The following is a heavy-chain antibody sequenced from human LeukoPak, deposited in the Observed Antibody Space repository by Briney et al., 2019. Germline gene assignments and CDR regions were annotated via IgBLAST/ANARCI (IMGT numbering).Heavy chain of an antibody. D-gene: IGHD4-23*01. J-gene: IGHJ6*03. CDR2: INTNTGNP. CDR1: GYTFTNYT. V-gene: IGHV7-4-1*02. CDR3: ARPKLRWSAYYYMDV. Sequence: ASVKVSCKASGYTFTNYTMNWVRQAPGQGLEWMGWINTNTGNPTYAQGYTGRFVFSLDTSVSTAYLQISSLKAEDTAVYYCARPKLRWSAYYYMDVWGKGTTVTVSS.